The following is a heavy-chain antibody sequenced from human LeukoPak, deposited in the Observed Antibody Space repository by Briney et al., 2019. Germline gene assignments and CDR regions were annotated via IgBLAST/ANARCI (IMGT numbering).Heavy chain of an antibody. CDR2: IYTSGST. CDR1: GGSISSGSYY. J-gene: IGHJ4*02. D-gene: IGHD6-6*01. Sequence: SETLSLTCTVSGGSISSGSYYWSWIRQPAGKGLEWIGRIYTSGSTNYNPSLKSRVTISVDTSKNQFSLKLSSVTAADTAVYYCARDPSSSSAYYFDYWGQGTLVTVSS. V-gene: IGHV4-61*02. CDR3: ARDPSSSSAYYFDY.